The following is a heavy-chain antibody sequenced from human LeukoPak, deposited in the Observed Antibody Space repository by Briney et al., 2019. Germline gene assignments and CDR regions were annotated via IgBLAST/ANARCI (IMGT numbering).Heavy chain of an antibody. D-gene: IGHD3-22*01. CDR1: GGSISSSSYY. V-gene: IGHV4-39*01. CDR3: ARHGLLGGGYYYFDY. J-gene: IGHJ4*02. Sequence: PSETLSLTCTVSGGSISSSSYYWGWIRQPPGKGLEWIGSIYYSGSTYYNPSLKSRVTISVDTSKNQFSLKLSSVTAADTAVYYCARHGLLGGGYYYFDYWGQGTLVTVSS. CDR2: IYYSGST.